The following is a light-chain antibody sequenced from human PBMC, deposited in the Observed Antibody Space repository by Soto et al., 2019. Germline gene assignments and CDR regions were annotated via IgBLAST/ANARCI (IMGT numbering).Light chain of an antibody. CDR3: SSYAGSNNLV. J-gene: IGLJ3*02. Sequence: QSALTQPPSLSGSPGQSITISCTGTSSDVGGYTSVSWYQQHPGKAPKFLIYEVSRRPFGVPDRFSGSKSGNTASLTVSGLQAEDEADYYCSSYAGSNNLVFGGGTKVTVL. V-gene: IGLV2-8*01. CDR1: SSDVGGYTS. CDR2: EVS.